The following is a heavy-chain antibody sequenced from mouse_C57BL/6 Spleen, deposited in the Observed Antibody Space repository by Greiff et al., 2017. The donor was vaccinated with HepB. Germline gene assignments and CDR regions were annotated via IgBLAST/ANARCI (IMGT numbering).Heavy chain of an antibody. V-gene: IGHV14-4*01. D-gene: IGHD3-2*02. J-gene: IGHJ3*01. Sequence: VQLKESGAELVRPGASVKLSCTASGFNIKDDYMHWVKQRPEQGLEWIGWIDPENGDTEYASKFQGKATITADTSSNTAYLQLSSLTSEDTAVYYCIRQLRLQGFAYWGQGTLVTVSA. CDR2: IDPENGDT. CDR1: GFNIKDDY. CDR3: IRQLRLQGFAY.